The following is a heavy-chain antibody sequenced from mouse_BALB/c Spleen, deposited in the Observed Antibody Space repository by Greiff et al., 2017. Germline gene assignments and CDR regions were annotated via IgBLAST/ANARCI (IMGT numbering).Heavy chain of an antibody. J-gene: IGHJ1*01. CDR2: IDTSDSYT. CDR1: GYTFTDYW. Sequence: VQLQQPGAELVMPGASVKMSCKASGYTFTDYWMHWVKQRPGQGLEWIGAIDTSDSYTSYNQKFKGKATLTVDESSSTAYMQLSSLTSEDSAVYYCARGERDFWYFDVWGAGTTVTVSS. D-gene: IGHD3-3*01. V-gene: IGHV1-69*01. CDR3: ARGERDFWYFDV.